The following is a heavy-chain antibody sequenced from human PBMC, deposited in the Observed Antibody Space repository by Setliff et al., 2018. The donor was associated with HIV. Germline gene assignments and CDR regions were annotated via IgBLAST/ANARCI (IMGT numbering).Heavy chain of an antibody. D-gene: IGHD6-19*01. V-gene: IGHV1-2*02. J-gene: IGHJ6*03. Sequence: ASVKVSCKASGYTFTSYYMHWVRQAPGQGLEWMGWINPNSGGTNYAQKFQGRVTMTRDTSTSTVYMELSSLRSEDTAVYYCARNPRIAVAGTDYYYYMDVWGKGTTVTVS. CDR2: INPNSGGT. CDR1: GYTFTSYY. CDR3: ARNPRIAVAGTDYYYYMDV.